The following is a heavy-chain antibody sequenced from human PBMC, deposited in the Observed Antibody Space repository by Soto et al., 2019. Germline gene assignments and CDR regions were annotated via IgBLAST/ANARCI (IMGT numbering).Heavy chain of an antibody. Sequence: PSETLSLTCTVSGGSISSYYWSWIRQPPGKGLEWIGYIYYSGSTNYNPSLKSRVTISVDTSKNQFSLKLSSVTAADTAMYYCARSREDYYDSSGPFDYWGQGTLVTVSS. D-gene: IGHD3-22*01. CDR2: IYYSGST. J-gene: IGHJ4*02. CDR3: ARSREDYYDSSGPFDY. CDR1: GGSISSYY. V-gene: IGHV4-59*01.